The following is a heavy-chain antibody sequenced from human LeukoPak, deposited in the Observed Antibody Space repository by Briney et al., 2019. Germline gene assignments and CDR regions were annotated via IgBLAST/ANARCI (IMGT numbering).Heavy chain of an antibody. CDR1: GFTVSSNY. CDR2: IYSGGST. CDR3: AKSLDYSSSWYVGY. V-gene: IGHV3-53*01. J-gene: IGHJ4*02. D-gene: IGHD6-13*01. Sequence: GGSLRLSCAASGFTVSSNYMGWVRQAPGKGLEWVSVIYSGGSTYYADSVKGRFTISRDNSKNTLYLQMNSLRAEDTAVYYCAKSLDYSSSWYVGYWGQGTLVTVSS.